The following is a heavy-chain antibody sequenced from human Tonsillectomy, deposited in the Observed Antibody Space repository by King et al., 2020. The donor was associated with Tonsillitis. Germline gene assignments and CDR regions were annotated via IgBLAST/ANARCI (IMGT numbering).Heavy chain of an antibody. J-gene: IGHJ4*02. D-gene: IGHD6-13*01. V-gene: IGHV3-7*01. CDR3: AREAASSWYWDS. CDR2: IKEDGTQK. CDR1: GFTFSSYW. Sequence: QLVQSGGDLVQPGGSLRLSCAASGFTFSSYWMSWVRQAPGKGLEWVANIKEDGTQKNYVDSVKGRFTISRDNAKNSLFLQMNSLRAEDTAVYYCAREAASSWYWDSGGQGSLVTVSS.